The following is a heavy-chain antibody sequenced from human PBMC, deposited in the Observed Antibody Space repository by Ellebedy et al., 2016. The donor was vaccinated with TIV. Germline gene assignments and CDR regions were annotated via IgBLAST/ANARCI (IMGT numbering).Heavy chain of an antibody. CDR3: ARRGISVADPFDY. CDR1: GGAISSYY. D-gene: IGHD6-19*01. CDR2: IYYSGST. J-gene: IGHJ4*02. V-gene: IGHV4-59*08. Sequence: MPSETLSLTCTVSGGAISSYYWSWIRQPPGKGLEWIGFIYYSGSTTYNPSLQRRVTMSVNTSKNQFSLKVSSVTAADTAVYYCARRGISVADPFDYWGQGALVTVSS.